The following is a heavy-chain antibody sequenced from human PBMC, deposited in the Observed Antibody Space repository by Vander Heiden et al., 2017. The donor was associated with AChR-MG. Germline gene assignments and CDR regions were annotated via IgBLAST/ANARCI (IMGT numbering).Heavy chain of an antibody. D-gene: IGHD3-10*01. J-gene: IGHJ3*02. Sequence: EVQLVESGGGLVQPGRSLRLSCSASGFTFSSYSMNWVRQAPGKGLEWVSYISSSSSTIYYADSVKGRFTISRDNAKNSLYLQMNSLRDEDTAVYYCARTGSVDSDAFDIWGQGTMVTVSS. CDR1: GFTFSSYS. CDR3: ARTGSVDSDAFDI. CDR2: ISSSSSTI. V-gene: IGHV3-48*02.